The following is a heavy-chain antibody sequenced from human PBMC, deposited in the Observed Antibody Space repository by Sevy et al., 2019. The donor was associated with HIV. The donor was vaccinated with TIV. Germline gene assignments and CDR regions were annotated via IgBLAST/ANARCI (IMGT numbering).Heavy chain of an antibody. V-gene: IGHV3-21*01. CDR2: ISSASSYI. CDR3: ARGDYYGSLYYFDY. J-gene: IGHJ4*02. D-gene: IGHD3-10*01. Sequence: GGSLRLSCAASGFTFNYHFMNWVRQVPGKGLEWVSYISSASSYINYSDSVKGRFTISRNNAKNLVFLEMNNLRPEDTAVYFCARGDYYGSLYYFDYWAQGTLVTVSS. CDR1: GFTFNYHF.